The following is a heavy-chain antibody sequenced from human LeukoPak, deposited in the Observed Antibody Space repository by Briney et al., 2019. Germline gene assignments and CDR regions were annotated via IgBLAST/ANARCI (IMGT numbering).Heavy chain of an antibody. Sequence: SGGSLRLSCAASGFTFSSYAMDWVRQAPGKGLEWVAVISYDGSNKYYADSVKGRFTISRDNSKNTLYLQMNSLRAEDTAVYYCAKVTNPYYYYGMDVWGQGTTVTVSS. CDR2: ISYDGSNK. CDR3: AKVTNPYYYYGMDV. J-gene: IGHJ6*02. CDR1: GFTFSSYA. V-gene: IGHV3-30*04. D-gene: IGHD4-11*01.